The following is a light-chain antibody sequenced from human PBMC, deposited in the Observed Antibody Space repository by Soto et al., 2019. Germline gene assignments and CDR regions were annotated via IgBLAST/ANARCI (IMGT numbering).Light chain of an antibody. CDR3: QQHNNWPWT. Sequence: EIVMTQSPATLSMSPGERATLSCRASQTVGSNLAWYQQKPGQGPRLLVYRASTRATGIPARFSGSGSGSEFTLTISSLQSEDLAVYYCQQHNNWPWTFGQGTKVEIK. CDR1: QTVGSN. J-gene: IGKJ1*01. CDR2: RAS. V-gene: IGKV3D-15*01.